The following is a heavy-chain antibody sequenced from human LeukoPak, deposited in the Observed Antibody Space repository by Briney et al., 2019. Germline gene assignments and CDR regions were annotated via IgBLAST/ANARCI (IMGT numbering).Heavy chain of an antibody. CDR2: ISSSGSTI. CDR3: AELGITMIGGV. CDR1: GFTFSSYE. V-gene: IGHV3-48*03. D-gene: IGHD3-10*02. Sequence: GGSLRLSCAAAGFTFSSYEMNWVRQAPGKGLEWVSYISSSGSTIYYADSVKGRFTISRDNAKNSLYLQMNSLRAEDTAVCYCAELGITMIGGVWGKGTTVTISS. J-gene: IGHJ6*04.